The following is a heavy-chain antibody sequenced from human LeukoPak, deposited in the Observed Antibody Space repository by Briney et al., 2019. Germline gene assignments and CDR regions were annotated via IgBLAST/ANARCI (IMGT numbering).Heavy chain of an antibody. D-gene: IGHD6-6*01. V-gene: IGHV1-2*02. CDR3: ARWNLAARSFDY. J-gene: IGHJ4*02. Sequence: ASVKVSCKASGYTFTGYYMHWVRQAPGQGLEWMGWINPNSGGTNYAQKFQGRVTMTRDTSVSTAYMELSRLRSDDTAVYYCARWNLAARSFDYWGQGTLVTVSS. CDR2: INPNSGGT. CDR1: GYTFTGYY.